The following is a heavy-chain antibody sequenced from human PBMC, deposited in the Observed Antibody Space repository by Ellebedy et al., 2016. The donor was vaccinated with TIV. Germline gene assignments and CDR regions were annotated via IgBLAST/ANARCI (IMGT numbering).Heavy chain of an antibody. D-gene: IGHD3-3*02. CDR3: ARQGMHLWFDP. J-gene: IGHJ5*02. V-gene: IGHV3-21*01. Sequence: GESLKISCAASGFTFSSYSMNLVRQAPGKGLEWVSSITSSSSYRFYADSVKGRFTISRDNAKNSLFLQMNSLRAEDTAVYYCARQGMHLWFDPWGQGTLVIVSS. CDR1: GFTFSSYS. CDR2: ITSSSSYR.